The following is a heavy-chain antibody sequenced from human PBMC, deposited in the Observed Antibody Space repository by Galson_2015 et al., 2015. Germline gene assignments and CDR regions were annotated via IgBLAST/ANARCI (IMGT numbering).Heavy chain of an antibody. CDR2: ISGSGGST. Sequence: SLRLSCAAPGFTFSRYGMTWVRQAPGKGLEWVSAISGSGGSTYYGDSVRGRFTISRDNSKNNLYLQMNSLRAEDTAVYYCAKPGDTTSWYSFDSWGQGTLVTVSS. CDR3: AKPGDTTSWYSFDS. CDR1: GFTFSRYG. D-gene: IGHD3-10*01. J-gene: IGHJ4*02. V-gene: IGHV3-23*01.